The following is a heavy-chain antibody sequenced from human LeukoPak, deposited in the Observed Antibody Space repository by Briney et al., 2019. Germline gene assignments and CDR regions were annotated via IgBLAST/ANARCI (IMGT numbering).Heavy chain of an antibody. CDR2: INPSGGT. D-gene: IGHD2-21*02. J-gene: IGHJ5*02. CDR1: GYTFTGYY. CDR3: APMRVTNWFDP. V-gene: IGHV1-46*01. Sequence: ASVKVSCKASGYTFTGYYMHWVRQAPGQGLEWMGIINPSGGTSYAQKLQGRITMTRDTSTSTLYMELSSLRSEDTAVYYCAPMRVTNWFDPWGQGTLVTVSS.